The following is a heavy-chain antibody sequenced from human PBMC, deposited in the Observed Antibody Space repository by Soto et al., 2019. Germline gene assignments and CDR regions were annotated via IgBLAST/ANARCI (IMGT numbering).Heavy chain of an antibody. CDR1: GFTFSGSA. V-gene: IGHV3-73*02. Sequence: EVQLVESGGGLVQPGESLKLSCAASGFTFSGSAMHWVRQASGNGLEWVGRIRRKANNYATTYTASVKCRFTISRDDSKNTAYLQMNSLQAEDTAVYYCARLIVGARPDAFDIWGQGTMVTVAS. D-gene: IGHD2-15*01. J-gene: IGHJ3*02. CDR2: IRRKANNYAT. CDR3: ARLIVGARPDAFDI.